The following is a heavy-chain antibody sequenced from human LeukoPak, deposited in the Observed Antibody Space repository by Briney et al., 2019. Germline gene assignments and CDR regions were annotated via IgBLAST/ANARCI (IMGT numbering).Heavy chain of an antibody. J-gene: IGHJ3*01. CDR3: AAFIPVRGTRGTFDF. CDR1: GYTFTNYY. D-gene: IGHD1-7*01. CDR2: VNPNSADT. Sequence: ASVKVSCKTSGYTFTNYYIHWVRRAPGQGLEWMGWVNPNSADTNYAQKFQDRVTMTRDTSINTAFMELSSLRSDDTAVYYCAAFIPVRGTRGTFDFWGQGTMVFVSS. V-gene: IGHV1-2*02.